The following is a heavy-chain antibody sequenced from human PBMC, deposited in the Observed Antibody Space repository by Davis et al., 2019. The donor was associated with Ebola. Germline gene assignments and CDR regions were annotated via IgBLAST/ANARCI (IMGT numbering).Heavy chain of an antibody. D-gene: IGHD1-14*01. V-gene: IGHV4-34*01. J-gene: IGHJ5*02. CDR1: GGSSSAYY. CDR3: ARYRYNPNWFDP. CDR2: INHSGST. Sequence: SETLSLTCAVYGGSSSAYYWSWIPQPPGQGLEWIGEINHSGSTNYNPSLKSRVTTSIDTSKNQFSLSLTSVTAADTAVYYCARYRYNPNWFDPWGQGTLVTVSS.